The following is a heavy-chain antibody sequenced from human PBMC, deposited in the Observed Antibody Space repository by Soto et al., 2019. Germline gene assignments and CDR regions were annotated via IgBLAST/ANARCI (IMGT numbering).Heavy chain of an antibody. CDR3: ARDRGSYALDY. J-gene: IGHJ4*02. Sequence: QVQLVQSGAEVKKPGASVKVSCKASGYTFTSYGIIWVRQAPGQGLEWMGWISAYNGNTHYAQKLQGRVTMTTDTSPSTAYRELRSLRSDDTAVYYCARDRGSYALDYWGQGTLVTVSS. CDR2: ISAYNGNT. CDR1: GYTFTSYG. V-gene: IGHV1-18*01. D-gene: IGHD1-26*01.